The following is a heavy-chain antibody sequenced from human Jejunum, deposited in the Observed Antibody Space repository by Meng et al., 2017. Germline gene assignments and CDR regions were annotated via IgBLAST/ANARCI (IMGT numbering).Heavy chain of an antibody. CDR2: IYYSGST. Sequence: QVQLQESGPGLVKPSQTLSLTCSVSGGSISGDDYYWSWIRQPPGKGLEWIGYIYYSGSTSYNPSLKSRVAISVDTSKNQFSLKLSSVTAADTAVYYCASNEDYWGQGTLVTVSS. CDR3: ASNEDY. D-gene: IGHD2-8*01. V-gene: IGHV4-30-4*01. J-gene: IGHJ4*02. CDR1: GGSISGDDYY.